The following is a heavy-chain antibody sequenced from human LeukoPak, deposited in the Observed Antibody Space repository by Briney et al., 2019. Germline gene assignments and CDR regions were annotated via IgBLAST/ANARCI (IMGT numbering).Heavy chain of an antibody. CDR1: GGTFSSYA. CDR2: IIPILGIA. D-gene: IGHD3-22*01. V-gene: IGHV1-69*04. CDR3: ARGVNYYDSSGYGH. Sequence: ASVKVSCKASGGTFSSYAISWVRQAPGQGLEWMGRIIPILGIANYAQKFQGRVTITADKSTSTAYMELSSLRSEDTAVYYCARGVNYYDSSGYGHWGQGTLATVSS. J-gene: IGHJ4*02.